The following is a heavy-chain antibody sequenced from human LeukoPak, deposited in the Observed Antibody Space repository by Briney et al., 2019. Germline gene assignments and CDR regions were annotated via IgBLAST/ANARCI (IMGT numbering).Heavy chain of an antibody. CDR2: IYYSGST. Sequence: SETLSLTCTVSGGSISSYYWSWIRQPPGKGLEWIGSIYYSGSTYYNPSLKSRVTISVDTSKNQFSLKLSSVTAADTAVYYCARHKDWGIAALDVWGKGTTVTVSS. J-gene: IGHJ6*04. CDR3: ARHKDWGIAALDV. CDR1: GGSISSYY. V-gene: IGHV4-59*05. D-gene: IGHD6-25*01.